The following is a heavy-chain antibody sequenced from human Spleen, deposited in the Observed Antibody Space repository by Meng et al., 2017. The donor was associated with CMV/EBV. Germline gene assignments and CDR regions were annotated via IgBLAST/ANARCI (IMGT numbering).Heavy chain of an antibody. Sequence: GESLKISCVVSGFNFDSYAMSWVRLVPGKGLEWVSSVSVSGDNTYYSDSVRGRFTISRDNSQNTLFLQMNSLRVEDTAVYYCANGDVVVPAAAPFDHWGQGTLVTASS. D-gene: IGHD2-2*01. CDR2: VSVSGDNT. CDR3: ANGDVVVPAAAPFDH. V-gene: IGHV3-23*01. J-gene: IGHJ4*02. CDR1: GFNFDSYA.